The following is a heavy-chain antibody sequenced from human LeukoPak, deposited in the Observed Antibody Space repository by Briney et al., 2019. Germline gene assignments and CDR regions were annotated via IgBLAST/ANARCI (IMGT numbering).Heavy chain of an antibody. CDR3: VKDHGYSRCWYVRGFDY. CDR2: ISSNGGST. CDR1: GFTFSSYA. Sequence: GGSLRLSCSASGFTFSSYAMHWVRQAPGKGLEYVSGISSNGGSTYLADSVKGRFSISRDNSKNTLYLQMRSLRAEDTAVYYCVKDHGYSRCWYVRGFDYWGQGRLVSVCS. D-gene: IGHD6-19*01. J-gene: IGHJ4*02. V-gene: IGHV3-64D*09.